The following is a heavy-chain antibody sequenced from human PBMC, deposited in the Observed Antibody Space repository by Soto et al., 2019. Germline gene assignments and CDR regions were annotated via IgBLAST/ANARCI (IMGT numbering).Heavy chain of an antibody. CDR2: IIPISGTP. D-gene: IGHD3-3*01. Sequence: QVQLVQSGAEVKEPGSSVKVSCKASGGTFSNYAFSWVRQAPGQGLQWMGGIIPISGTPNYALRFQERVTIAADETTSTVDMDMDSLKSAKAAVYFCGLRPSRNMDVWGQGTTVTVSS. CDR1: GGTFSNYA. J-gene: IGHJ6*02. V-gene: IGHV1-69*01. CDR3: GLRPSRNMDV.